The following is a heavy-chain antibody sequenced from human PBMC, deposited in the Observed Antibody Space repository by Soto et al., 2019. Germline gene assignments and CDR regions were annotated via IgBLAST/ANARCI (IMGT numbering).Heavy chain of an antibody. D-gene: IGHD6-13*01. V-gene: IGHV4-31*03. CDR1: GGSISSGGYY. J-gene: IGHJ4*02. Sequence: PSETLSLTCNVSGGSISSGGYYWSWIRQHPGKGLEWIGYIYYSGSTYYNPSLKSRVTISVDTSKNQFSLQLNSVTPEDTAVYYCARDLGEQQLVFDYWGQGTLVTVSS. CDR3: ARDLGEQQLVFDY. CDR2: IYYSGST.